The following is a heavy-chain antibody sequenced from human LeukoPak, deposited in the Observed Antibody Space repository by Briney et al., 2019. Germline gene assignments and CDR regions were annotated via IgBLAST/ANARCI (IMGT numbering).Heavy chain of an antibody. D-gene: IGHD6-19*01. V-gene: IGHV3-33*06. CDR3: AKDRGSGWYDAIDY. Sequence: GRSLRLSCAASGFTFSSYGMHWVRQAPGKGLEWVAVIWYDGSNKYYADSVKGRFTISRDNSKNTLYLQMNSLRAEDTAVYYYAKDRGSGWYDAIDYWGQGTLVTVSS. CDR1: GFTFSSYG. J-gene: IGHJ4*02. CDR2: IWYDGSNK.